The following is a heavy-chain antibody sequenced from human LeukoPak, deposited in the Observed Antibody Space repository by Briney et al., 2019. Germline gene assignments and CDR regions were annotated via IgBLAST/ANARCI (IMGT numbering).Heavy chain of an antibody. J-gene: IGHJ5*02. CDR2: IHYSGST. CDR3: ARGSLLLWFGEFSQYNWFDP. Sequence: SETLSLTCIVSSGSISNYYWSWIRQPPGKGLEWIGYIHYSGSTNYSPSLKSRVTMSVDTSKNQFSLKLSSVTAADTAVYYCARGSLLLWFGEFSQYNWFDPWGQGTLVTVSS. V-gene: IGHV4-59*12. CDR1: SGSISNYY. D-gene: IGHD3-10*01.